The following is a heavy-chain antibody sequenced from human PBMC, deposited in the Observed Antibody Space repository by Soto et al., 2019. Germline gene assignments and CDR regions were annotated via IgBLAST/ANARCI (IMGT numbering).Heavy chain of an antibody. CDR1: GGSVSSSSYY. J-gene: IGHJ6*02. CDR2: IYYSGST. CDR3: ASGSYYYYGMDV. Sequence: PSETLSLTCTVSGGSVSSSSYYWGWIRQPPGKGLEWIGSIYYSGSTYYNPSLKSRVTISVDTSKNQFSLKLSSVTAADTAVYYCASGSYYYYGMDVWGQGTTVTVSS. D-gene: IGHD1-26*01. V-gene: IGHV4-39*01.